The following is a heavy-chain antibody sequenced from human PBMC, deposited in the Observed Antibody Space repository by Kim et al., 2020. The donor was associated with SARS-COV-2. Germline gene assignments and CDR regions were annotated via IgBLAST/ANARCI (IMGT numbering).Heavy chain of an antibody. J-gene: IGHJ6*02. CDR3: ARFFEWGSSYNNYYYYGMDV. CDR2: IYYSGST. V-gene: IGHV4-59*01. D-gene: IGHD3-3*01. CDR1: GGPISSYY. Sequence: SETLSLTCTVSGGPISSYYWSWIRQPPGKGLEWIGYIYYSGSTNYNPSLKSRVTISVDTSKNQFSLKLSSVTAADTAVYYCARFFEWGSSYNNYYYYGMDVWGQGTTVTVSS.